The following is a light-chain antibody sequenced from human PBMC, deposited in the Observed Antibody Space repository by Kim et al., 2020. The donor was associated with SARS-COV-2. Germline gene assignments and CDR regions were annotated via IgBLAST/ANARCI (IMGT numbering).Light chain of an antibody. Sequence: VSPGERATLACRASQSVNSDLAWYQQKPGQAPRLLIYRASTRATGIPARFSGSGSGTEFTLTISSLQSEDFALYYCQQSNTWPRTFGQGTKVDIK. CDR3: QQSNTWPRT. V-gene: IGKV3D-15*01. CDR2: RAS. J-gene: IGKJ1*01. CDR1: QSVNSD.